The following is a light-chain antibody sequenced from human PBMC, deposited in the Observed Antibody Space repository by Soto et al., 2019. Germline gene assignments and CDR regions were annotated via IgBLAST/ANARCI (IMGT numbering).Light chain of an antibody. CDR1: QSVSSN. CDR2: GAS. Sequence: EIVMTQSPATVSVSPGERATLSCRASQSVSSNLAWYQQKPGQAPRFLIYGASTRATGIPARFSGSGSATEFTLTISSLQSEDFAVYYCQQYNNWLRTFGQGTKVEIK. V-gene: IGKV3-15*01. CDR3: QQYNNWLRT. J-gene: IGKJ1*01.